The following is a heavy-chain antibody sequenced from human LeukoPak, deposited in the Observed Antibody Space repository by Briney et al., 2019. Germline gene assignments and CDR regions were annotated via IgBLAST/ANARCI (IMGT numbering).Heavy chain of an antibody. Sequence: GGSLRLSCSASVFNLISYAMSSVRQAPGKGLEWVSPISGSGGSTYDAASVKGRFTISRDNSKNTLYLQMNSLRGEDTAVYYCAKDYLVGRSWYYDDYFDGWGQGALVTVSS. D-gene: IGHD6-13*01. CDR1: VFNLISYA. J-gene: IGHJ4*02. CDR2: ISGSGGST. V-gene: IGHV3-23*01. CDR3: AKDYLVGRSWYYDDYFDG.